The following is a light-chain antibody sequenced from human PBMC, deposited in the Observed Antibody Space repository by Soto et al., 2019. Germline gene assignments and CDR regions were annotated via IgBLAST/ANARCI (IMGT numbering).Light chain of an antibody. CDR2: CTS. CDR3: QQYNNWPQST. CDR1: HNISRS. J-gene: IGKJ5*01. Sequence: EIVMTQSPVTLSVSPGERATLSCRAIHNISRSLAWYQHKPGQGPSLLIYCTSTRAGGVPARFGGSGSGTEFTLTISSLQSEDFAVYYCQQYNNWPQSTLGQGTRLEIK. V-gene: IGKV3-15*01.